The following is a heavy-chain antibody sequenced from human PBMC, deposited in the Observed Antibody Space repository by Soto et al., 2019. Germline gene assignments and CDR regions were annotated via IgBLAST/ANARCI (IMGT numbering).Heavy chain of an antibody. CDR2: ISGSGGST. J-gene: IGHJ6*02. CDR1: GFTFSSYA. Sequence: GGSLRLSCAASGFTFSSYAMSWVRQAPGKGLEWVSAISGSGGSTYYADSVKGRFTISRDNSKNTLYLQMNSLRAEDTAVYYCAKVPLPEYYYYGMDVWGQGTTVTVSS. CDR3: AKVPLPEYYYYGMDV. V-gene: IGHV3-23*01.